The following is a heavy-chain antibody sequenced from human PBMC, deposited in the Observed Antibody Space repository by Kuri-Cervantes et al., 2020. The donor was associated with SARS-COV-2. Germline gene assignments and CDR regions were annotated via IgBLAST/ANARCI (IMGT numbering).Heavy chain of an antibody. V-gene: IGHV3-20*04. Sequence: LSLTCAASGFTFDDYGMSWVRQAPGKGLEWVSGINWNGGSTGYADSVKGRFTISRDNAKNSLYLQMNSLRAEDTALYYCARITPYGDYFDYWGQGTLVTVSS. CDR3: ARITPYGDYFDY. CDR2: INWNGGST. CDR1: GFTFDDYG. J-gene: IGHJ4*02. D-gene: IGHD4-17*01.